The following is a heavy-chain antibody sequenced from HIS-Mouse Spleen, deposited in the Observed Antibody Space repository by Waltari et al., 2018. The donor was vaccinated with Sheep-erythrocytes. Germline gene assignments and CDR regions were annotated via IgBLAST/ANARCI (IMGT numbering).Heavy chain of an antibody. V-gene: IGHV1-2*02. Sequence: QVQLVQSGAEVKKPGASVKVSCKASGYTFTGYYMHWVRQAPGQGLEWMGGMNPNSGGTNDAQKCQGRVTRTRETSSSTAYMELSRLRSDDTAVYYCARGYCSSTSCYGYFQHWGQGTLVTVSS. CDR1: GYTFTGYY. J-gene: IGHJ1*01. CDR3: ARGYCSSTSCYGYFQH. CDR2: MNPNSGGT. D-gene: IGHD2-2*01.